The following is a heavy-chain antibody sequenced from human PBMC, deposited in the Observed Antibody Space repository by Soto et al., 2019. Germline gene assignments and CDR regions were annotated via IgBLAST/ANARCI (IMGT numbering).Heavy chain of an antibody. CDR3: AREVPRDEISAYGDFYYYYYYYMDV. Sequence: GASVKVSCKASGGTFSSYTISWVRQAPGQGLEWMGRIIPILGIANYAQKFQGRVTITADKSTSTAYMELSSLRSEDTAVYYCAREVPRDEISAYGDFYYYYYYYMDVRGKGTTVTVSS. CDR1: GGTFSSYT. D-gene: IGHD4-17*01. CDR2: IIPILGIA. J-gene: IGHJ6*03. V-gene: IGHV1-69*04.